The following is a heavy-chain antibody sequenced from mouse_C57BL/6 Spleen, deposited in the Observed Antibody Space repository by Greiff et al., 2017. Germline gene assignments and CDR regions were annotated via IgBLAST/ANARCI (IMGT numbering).Heavy chain of an antibody. CDR3: LYYDSLSYFDY. D-gene: IGHD2-4*01. CDR2: YPGSGNTY. J-gene: IGHJ2*01. CDR1: YTFTDYYM. Sequence: VQRVESGPELVKPGASVKMSCKASGYTFTDYYMHWVKQKPGKGLEWIGEIYPGSGNTYYNEKFKGKATLTADTSSSTAYMQLSSLTSEDSAVYFCALYYDSLSYFDYWGQGTTLTVSS. V-gene: IGHV1-83*01.